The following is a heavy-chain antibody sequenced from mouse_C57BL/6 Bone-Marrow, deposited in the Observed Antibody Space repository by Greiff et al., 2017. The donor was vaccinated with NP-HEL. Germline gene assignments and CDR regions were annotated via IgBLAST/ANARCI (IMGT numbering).Heavy chain of an antibody. CDR3: ARGSDYYGSSYALDY. J-gene: IGHJ2*01. D-gene: IGHD1-1*01. Sequence: EVKLVESEGGLVQPGSSMKLSCTASGFTFSDYYMAWVRQVPEKGLEWVANINYDGSSTYYLDSLKSRFIISRDNAKNILYLQMSSLKSEDTATYYCARGSDYYGSSYALDYWGQGTTLTVSS. CDR1: GFTFSDYY. CDR2: INYDGSST. V-gene: IGHV5-16*01.